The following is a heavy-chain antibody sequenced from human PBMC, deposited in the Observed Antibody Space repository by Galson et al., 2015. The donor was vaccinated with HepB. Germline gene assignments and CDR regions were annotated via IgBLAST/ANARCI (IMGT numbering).Heavy chain of an antibody. CDR1: GSTFRTYD. D-gene: IGHD6-13*01. Sequence: SLRLSCAASGSTFRTYDMHWVRQAAGKGLEWVAAIGKSSDTYYPDSVKGRFIISRENAKNSLYLQMNSLRDGDTAVYYCVREGTSSSWNNWYFDLWGRCTLVTVSS. V-gene: IGHV3-13*01. CDR2: IGKSSDT. CDR3: VREGTSSSWNNWYFDL. J-gene: IGHJ2*01.